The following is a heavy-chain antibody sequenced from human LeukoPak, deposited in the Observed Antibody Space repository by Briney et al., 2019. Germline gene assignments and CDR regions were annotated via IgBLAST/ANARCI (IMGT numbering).Heavy chain of an antibody. CDR2: ISFSSATI. CDR1: GFTFSSYS. Sequence: PGGSLRLSCEASGFTFSSYSMNWVRQAPGKGLEWVSYISFSSATIHYADSVKGRFTVSRDNAKNSLYLQMNSLRAEDTALYFCAGDTHYYGSGSPAFDIWGQGTMVTVSS. J-gene: IGHJ3*02. CDR3: AGDTHYYGSGSPAFDI. D-gene: IGHD3-10*01. V-gene: IGHV3-48*01.